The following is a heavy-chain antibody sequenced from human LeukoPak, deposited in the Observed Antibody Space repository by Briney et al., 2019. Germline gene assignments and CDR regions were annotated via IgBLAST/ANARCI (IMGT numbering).Heavy chain of an antibody. CDR2: INHSGST. Sequence: PSETLSLTCAVYGGSFSGYYWSWIRQPPGKGLEWIGEINHSGSTNYNPSLKSRVTISVDTSKNQFSLKLSSVTAADTAVYYCARPQYSSSWYRKNKNWFDPWGQGILVTVSS. CDR3: ARPQYSSSWYRKNKNWFDP. CDR1: GGSFSGYY. J-gene: IGHJ5*02. D-gene: IGHD6-13*01. V-gene: IGHV4-34*01.